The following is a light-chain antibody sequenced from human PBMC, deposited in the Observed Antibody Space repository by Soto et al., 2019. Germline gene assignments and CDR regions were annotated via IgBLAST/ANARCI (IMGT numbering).Light chain of an antibody. CDR2: DAS. CDR3: QQRSNWPPAWT. J-gene: IGKJ1*01. CDR1: QSINTY. Sequence: ENVLTQSPATLSLSPGEGATLSCRASQSINTYLAWYQQKPGQAPRLLIYDASNRATGIPARFSGSGSGKDFTLNISSLEPEDFAVYYCQQRSNWPPAWTFGQGTKVDIK. V-gene: IGKV3-11*01.